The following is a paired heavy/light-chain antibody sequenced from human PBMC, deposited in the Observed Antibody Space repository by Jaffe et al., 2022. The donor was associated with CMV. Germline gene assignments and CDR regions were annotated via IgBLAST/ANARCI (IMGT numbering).Light chain of an antibody. CDR1: QSLLDSDDGNTH. V-gene: IGKV2-40*01. Sequence: DIVMTQTPLSLPVTPGEPASISCRSSQSLLDSDDGNTHLDWYLQKPGQSPQLLIYTLSYRASGVPDRFSGSGSGTDFTLRISRVEAEDVGVYYCMQRMEFPFTFGQGTRLDI. J-gene: IGKJ5*01. CDR3: MQRMEFPFT. CDR2: TLS.
Heavy chain of an antibody. V-gene: IGHV3-49*05. J-gene: IGHJ6*02. CDR1: GFTFGDYA. CDR3: SRDYPLPVAGPDLSSDYYSYVMDV. D-gene: IGHD6-19*01. Sequence: EVQLVVSGGGLVKPGRSLRLSCSSSGFTFGDYAVSWFRQAPGKGLEWVAFIRSKSYGGTTEYAASVKGRFTISRDDFKNIAYLQMNSLKTEDTAVYYCSRDYPLPVAGPDLSSDYYSYVMDVWGQGTTVTVSS. CDR2: IRSKSYGGTT.